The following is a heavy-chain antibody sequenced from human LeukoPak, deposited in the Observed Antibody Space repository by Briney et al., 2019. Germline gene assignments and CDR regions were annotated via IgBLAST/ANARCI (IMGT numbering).Heavy chain of an antibody. J-gene: IGHJ4*02. V-gene: IGHV1-69*05. CDR3: ADISIAAAGTRDY. CDR1: GGTFSSYA. D-gene: IGHD6-13*01. Sequence: GAAVKVSCKASGGTFSSYAISWVRQAPGQGLEWMGGIIPIFGTANHAQKFQSRVTITTDESTSTAYMELSSLRSEDTAVYYCADISIAAAGTRDYWGQGTLDTVSS. CDR2: IIPIFGTA.